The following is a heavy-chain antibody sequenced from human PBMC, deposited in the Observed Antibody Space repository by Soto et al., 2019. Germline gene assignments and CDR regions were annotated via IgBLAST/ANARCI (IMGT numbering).Heavy chain of an antibody. CDR3: ARRGISPKDWFDT. CDR2: IYYSGST. V-gene: IGHV4-31*03. CDR1: GGSISSGGYY. J-gene: IGHJ5*02. D-gene: IGHD6-13*01. Sequence: QVQLQESGPGLVKPSQTLSLTCTVSGGSISSGGYYWSWIRQHQGKGLEWIGYIYYSGSTYYNPSLKSRVTISVDTSKNQFARKLSSVTAADTAVYYCARRGISPKDWFDTWGQGTLVTVSS.